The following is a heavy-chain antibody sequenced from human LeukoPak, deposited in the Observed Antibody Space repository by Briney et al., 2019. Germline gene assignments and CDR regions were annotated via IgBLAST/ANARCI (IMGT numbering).Heavy chain of an antibody. CDR1: GDSISSNEW. Sequence: PSGTLSLTCSVSGDSISSNEWWSWVRQPPGKGLEWIGEVFHSGSTNFNPSLKGRVTISIDKSKNQFSLEVTSVTAADTAIYYCARDLAVAGTNYFDFWGQGVLVTVSS. V-gene: IGHV4-4*02. CDR3: ARDLAVAGTNYFDF. J-gene: IGHJ4*02. D-gene: IGHD6-19*01. CDR2: VFHSGST.